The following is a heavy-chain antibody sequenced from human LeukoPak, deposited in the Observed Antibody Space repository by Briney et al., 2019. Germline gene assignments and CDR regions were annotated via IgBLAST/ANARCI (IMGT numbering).Heavy chain of an antibody. D-gene: IGHD6-13*01. CDR2: IIPIFGTA. CDR3: ATRIRSSSSSWSDDAFDI. Sequence: SVTVSCTASGGTFSSYAISWVRQAPGQGLEWMGGIIPIFGTANYAQKFQGRVTITADESTSTAYMELSSLRSEDTAVYYCATRIRSSSSSWSDDAFDIWGQGTMVTVSS. J-gene: IGHJ3*02. CDR1: GGTFSSYA. V-gene: IGHV1-69*01.